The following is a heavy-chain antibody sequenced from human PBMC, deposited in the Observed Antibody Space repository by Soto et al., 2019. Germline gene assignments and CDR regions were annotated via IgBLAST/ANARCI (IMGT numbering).Heavy chain of an antibody. CDR1: GGSFSGFY. Sequence: QVQIQQWGAGLLKPSETLSLTCAVSGGSFSGFYWTWIRQPPGEGLEWIGEINHSGTINFNPSLRSRLTISLDSSKKNFSLKLTSLTAADAAVYYCERADRTLVTSYGLDVWGQGTTVTVSS. V-gene: IGHV4-34*02. D-gene: IGHD2-21*02. J-gene: IGHJ6*02. CDR2: INHSGTI. CDR3: ERADRTLVTSYGLDV.